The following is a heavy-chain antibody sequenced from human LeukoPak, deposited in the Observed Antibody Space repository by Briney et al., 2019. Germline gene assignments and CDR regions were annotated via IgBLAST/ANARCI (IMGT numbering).Heavy chain of an antibody. V-gene: IGHV3-7*01. CDR1: GFTFSSYW. D-gene: IGHD3-10*01. J-gene: IGHJ4*02. CDR2: IKQDGSEK. Sequence: GGSLRLSCAASGFTFSSYWMSWVRQAPGKGLEWVANIKQDGSEKYYVDSLTGRFTISRDNAKNSLSLQMNSLRADDTAVYYCVKPYYYSSGSLSWGQGTLVTVSS. CDR3: VKPYYYSSGSLS.